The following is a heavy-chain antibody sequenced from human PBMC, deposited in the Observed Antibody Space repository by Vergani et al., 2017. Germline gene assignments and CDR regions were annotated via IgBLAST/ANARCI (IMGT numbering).Heavy chain of an antibody. CDR1: GGSISSGSYY. D-gene: IGHD6-13*01. CDR3: ARVRLYSTIWPFLLLDMDV. V-gene: IGHV4-61*02. Sequence: QVQLQESGPGLVRPSQTLSLTCTVSGGSISSGSYYWSWFRQPAGKALEWIGRLYTGGGTSYNPTLKSRVTISVDTSKNQLSLQLSSVTAADTPVYYCARVRLYSTIWPFLLLDMDVWVQGTTVTVPS. CDR2: LYTGGGT. J-gene: IGHJ6*02.